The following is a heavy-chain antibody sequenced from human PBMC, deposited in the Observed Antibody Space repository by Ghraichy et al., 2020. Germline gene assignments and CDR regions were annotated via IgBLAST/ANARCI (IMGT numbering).Heavy chain of an antibody. CDR1: GYTFTSYG. Sequence: ASVKVSCKASGYTFTSYGISWVRQAPGQGLDWMGWISAYNGDTNYAEKLQGRVTLTTDTSTNTAYMELRSLRSDDTAVYYCARDRVTASQEYFDYWAPGALVTVSS. CDR3: ARDRVTASQEYFDY. CDR2: ISAYNGDT. V-gene: IGHV1-18*01. J-gene: IGHJ4*02. D-gene: IGHD2-21*02.